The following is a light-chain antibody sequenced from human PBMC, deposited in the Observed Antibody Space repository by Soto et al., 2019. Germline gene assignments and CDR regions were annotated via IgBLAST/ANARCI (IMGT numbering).Light chain of an antibody. CDR3: AAWDDSLNSYV. Sequence: QSVLTQPPSASGTPGQRVTIFCSGSSFNIGTYNVNWYRQLPGTAPKLLIHSNNERPSGVPDRFSGSKSGTSASLAISGLQSEDEADYYCAAWDDSLNSYVFGIGTKVTVL. CDR1: SFNIGTYN. V-gene: IGLV1-44*01. J-gene: IGLJ1*01. CDR2: SNN.